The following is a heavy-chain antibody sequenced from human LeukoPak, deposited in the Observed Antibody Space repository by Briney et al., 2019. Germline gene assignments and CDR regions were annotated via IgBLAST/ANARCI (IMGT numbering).Heavy chain of an antibody. CDR2: INHSGST. D-gene: IGHD2-15*01. CDR3: ARVVVVVAATHIDY. Sequence: SETLSLTCAVYGGSFSGYYWSWLRQPPGKGLEWIGEINHSGSTNYNPSLKSRVTISVDTSKNQFSLKLSSVTAADTAVYYCARVVVVVAATHIDYWGQGTLVTVSS. CDR1: GGSFSGYY. V-gene: IGHV4-34*01. J-gene: IGHJ4*02.